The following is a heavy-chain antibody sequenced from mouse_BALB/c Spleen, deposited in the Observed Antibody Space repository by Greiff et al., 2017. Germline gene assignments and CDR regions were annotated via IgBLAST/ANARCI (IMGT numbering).Heavy chain of an antibody. J-gene: IGHJ4*01. Sequence: EVQLVESGPSLVKPSQTLSLTCSVTGDSFTSGYWNWVRKFPGNKLEYMGYISYSGSTTYNPSLISRISITRETSKNQYYLQLNSVTTEDTATYYSARQADYRGYYAMDYWGQGTSVTVSS. CDR1: GDSFTSGY. V-gene: IGHV3-8*02. D-gene: IGHD1-1*02. CDR3: ARQADYRGYYAMDY. CDR2: ISYSGST.